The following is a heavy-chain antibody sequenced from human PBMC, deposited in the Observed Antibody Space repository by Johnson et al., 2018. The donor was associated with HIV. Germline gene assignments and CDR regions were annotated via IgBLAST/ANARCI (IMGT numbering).Heavy chain of an antibody. J-gene: IGHJ3*02. V-gene: IGHV3-23*04. CDR1: GFTFSSYA. CDR3: ARGPIITMIVVPAPGWVHI. D-gene: IGHD3-22*01. Sequence: VQLVESGGGVVQPGRSLRLSCAASGFTFSSYAMSWVRQAPGKGLEWVSAISGSGGSTYYADSVKGRFTISRDNSKNTLYLQMNSLRAEDTAVYYCARGPIITMIVVPAPGWVHIWGQGTMVTVSS. CDR2: ISGSGGST.